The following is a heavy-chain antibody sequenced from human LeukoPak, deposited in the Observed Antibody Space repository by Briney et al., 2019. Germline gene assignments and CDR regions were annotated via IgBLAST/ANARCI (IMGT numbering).Heavy chain of an antibody. CDR2: VRTIGTT. Sequence: SQTLSLTCTVSGGSISGDSYYWTWIRQTAAKGLEWIGRVRTIGTTDFNPSLRSRVSISLDTSNNQFSLKLTSATAADTAVYYCARGFTYGHGAMFDHRGQGTLVTVSP. J-gene: IGHJ4*02. D-gene: IGHD5-18*01. CDR3: ARGFTYGHGAMFDH. V-gene: IGHV4-61*02. CDR1: GGSISGDSYY.